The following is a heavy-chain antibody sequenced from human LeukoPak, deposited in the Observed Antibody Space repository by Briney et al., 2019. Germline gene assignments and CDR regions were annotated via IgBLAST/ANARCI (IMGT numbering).Heavy chain of an antibody. CDR3: ARSSDDSSGYYSSYFDY. D-gene: IGHD3-22*01. V-gene: IGHV1-46*01. Sequence: ASGTVSCKASGYTFTSYYIHWVRQAPGQGLEWMGIINPSGGSTSYAQKFQGRVTMTRDMSTSTVYMELSSLRSEDTAVYYCARSSDDSSGYYSSYFDYWGQGTLVTVSS. CDR2: INPSGGST. J-gene: IGHJ4*02. CDR1: GYTFTSYY.